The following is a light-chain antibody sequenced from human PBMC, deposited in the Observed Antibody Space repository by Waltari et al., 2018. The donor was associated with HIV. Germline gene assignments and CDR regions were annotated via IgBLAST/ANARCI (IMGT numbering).Light chain of an antibody. CDR2: EVS. V-gene: IGLV2-14*01. CDR1: SSDVGGYNY. J-gene: IGLJ2*01. Sequence: QSALTQPASVSGSPGQSITISCTGTSSDVGGYNYVSWYQQHPGKAPKLMLYEVSNRPLGVSNRFPVSKSGNTASLTTSGLQAEDEADYYCSSYTSSSLVVFGGGTKLTVL. CDR3: SSYTSSSLVV.